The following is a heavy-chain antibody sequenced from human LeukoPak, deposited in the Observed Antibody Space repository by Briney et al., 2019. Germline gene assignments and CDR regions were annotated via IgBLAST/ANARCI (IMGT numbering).Heavy chain of an antibody. D-gene: IGHD6-13*01. Sequence: GGSLGLSCAASGFTFSNYNMNWVRQAPGKGLEWVSYISGSSSTIYYADSVKGRFTISRDNAKNSLYLQMNSLRAEDTAVYYCARGSGSSWYWGPFDYWGQGTLVTVSS. CDR1: GFTFSNYN. CDR3: ARGSGSSWYWGPFDY. J-gene: IGHJ4*02. V-gene: IGHV3-48*01. CDR2: ISGSSSTI.